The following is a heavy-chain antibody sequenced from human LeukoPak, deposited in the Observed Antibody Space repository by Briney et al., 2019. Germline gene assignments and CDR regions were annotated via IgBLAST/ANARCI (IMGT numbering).Heavy chain of an antibody. J-gene: IGHJ4*02. Sequence: ASVKVSCKASGYTFTGYYMHWVRQAPGQGLEWMGWTNPNSGGTNYAQKFQGRVTMTRDTSISTAYMELSRLRSDDTAVYYCARGPRIVVVPAAMWVFDYWGQGTLVTVSS. CDR2: TNPNSGGT. V-gene: IGHV1-2*02. D-gene: IGHD2-2*01. CDR1: GYTFTGYY. CDR3: ARGPRIVVVPAAMWVFDY.